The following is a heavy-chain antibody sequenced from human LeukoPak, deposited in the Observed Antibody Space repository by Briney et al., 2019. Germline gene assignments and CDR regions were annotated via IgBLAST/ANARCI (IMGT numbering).Heavy chain of an antibody. J-gene: IGHJ3*02. V-gene: IGHV3-23*01. CDR3: AKERQETYYYDSSEAFDI. CDR2: ISGSGGST. CDR1: GFTFSSYA. D-gene: IGHD3-22*01. Sequence: SGGSLRLSCAASGFTFSSYAMSWVRQAPGKGLEWVSAISGSGGSTYYADSVKGRFTISRDNSKNTLYLQMNSLRAEDTAVYYCAKERQETYYYDSSEAFDIWGQGTMVTVSS.